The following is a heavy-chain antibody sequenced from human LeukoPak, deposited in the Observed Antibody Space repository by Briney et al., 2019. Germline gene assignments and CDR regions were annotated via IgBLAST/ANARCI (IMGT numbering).Heavy chain of an antibody. Sequence: PMASVKVSCKASGGTFSSYAISWVRQAPGQGLEWMGWMNPNSGNTGYAQKFQGRVTITRNTSISTAYMELSSLRSEDTAVYYCARGGSYDFWSGYYTGKLDAFDIWGQGTMVTVSS. D-gene: IGHD3-3*01. V-gene: IGHV1-8*03. CDR3: ARGGSYDFWSGYYTGKLDAFDI. CDR2: MNPNSGNT. J-gene: IGHJ3*02. CDR1: GGTFSSYA.